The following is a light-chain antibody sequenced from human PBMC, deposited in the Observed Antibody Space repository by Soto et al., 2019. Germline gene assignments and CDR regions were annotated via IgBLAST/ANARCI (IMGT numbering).Light chain of an antibody. CDR1: SSDVGGYNY. CDR3: SSYAGSNNLV. V-gene: IGLV2-8*01. J-gene: IGLJ3*02. Sequence: QSVLTQPPSASGSPGRSVTIPCTGTSSDVGGYNYVSWYQQHPGKAPKLMIYEVSKRPSGVPDRFSGSKSGNTASLTVSGLQAEDEADYYCSSYAGSNNLVFGGGTKLTVL. CDR2: EVS.